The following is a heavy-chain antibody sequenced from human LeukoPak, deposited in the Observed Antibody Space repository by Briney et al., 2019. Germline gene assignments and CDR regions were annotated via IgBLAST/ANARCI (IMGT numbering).Heavy chain of an antibody. J-gene: IGHJ4*02. CDR2: INHSGST. V-gene: IGHV4-34*01. Sequence: PSETLSLTCAVYGGSFSGYYWSWIRQPPGKGLEWIGEINHSGSTNYNPSLKSRVTISVDTSKNQFSLKLSSVTAADTAVYYCARRGSSGWHFDYWGQGTLVTVSS. D-gene: IGHD6-19*01. CDR3: ARRGSSGWHFDY. CDR1: GGSFSGYY.